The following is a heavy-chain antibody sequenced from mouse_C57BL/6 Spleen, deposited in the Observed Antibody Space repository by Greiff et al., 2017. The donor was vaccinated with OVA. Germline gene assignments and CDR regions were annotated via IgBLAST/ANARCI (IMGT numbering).Heavy chain of an antibody. V-gene: IGHV5-16*01. J-gene: IGHJ4*01. CDR3: ARETTVVAPYAMDY. Sequence: EVHLVESEGGLVQPGSSMKLSCTASGFTFSDYYMAWVRQVPEKGLEWVANINYDGSSTYYLDSLKSRFIISRDNAKNILYLQMSSLKSEDTATYYCARETTVVAPYAMDYWGQGTSVTVSS. CDR1: GFTFSDYY. CDR2: INYDGSST. D-gene: IGHD1-1*01.